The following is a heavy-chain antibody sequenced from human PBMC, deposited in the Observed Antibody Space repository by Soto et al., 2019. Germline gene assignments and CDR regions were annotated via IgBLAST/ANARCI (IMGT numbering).Heavy chain of an antibody. CDR2: IYYSGGS. V-gene: IGHV4-59*08. CDR3: AKPTVTTFSYLDAFDI. Sequence: SETLSLTCTVSGGPLSSYFWSWIRQPPGKALEWIGYIYYSGGSSYNPSLKGRATISVDKSKNQFSLQLSSVTAADTAVYYCAKPTVTTFSYLDAFDIWGQGTMVTVSS. J-gene: IGHJ3*02. CDR1: GGPLSSYF. D-gene: IGHD4-4*01.